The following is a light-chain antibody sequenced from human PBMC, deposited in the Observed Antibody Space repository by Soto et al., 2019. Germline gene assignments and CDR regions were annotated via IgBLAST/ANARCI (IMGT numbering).Light chain of an antibody. V-gene: IGKV1-5*03. J-gene: IGKJ2*01. CDR2: KAS. CDR3: QQYNSYPRT. Sequence: DIQMTQSPSTLSASVRDRVTITCRASQSISTWLAWYQQKPGKAPNLLIYKASILESGVPSRFSGSGSGTEFTLTISSLQADDFANYYCQQYNSYPRTFGQGTKLEIK. CDR1: QSISTW.